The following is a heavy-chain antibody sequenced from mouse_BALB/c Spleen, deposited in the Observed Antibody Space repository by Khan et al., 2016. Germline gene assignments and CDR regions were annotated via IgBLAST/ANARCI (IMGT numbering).Heavy chain of an antibody. CDR3: ARWLRQRSWFAC. CDR2: ISYSGST. V-gene: IGHV3-2*02. CDR1: GYSITSDYA. D-gene: IGHD2-2*01. J-gene: IGHJ3*01. Sequence: EVQLQESGPGLVKPSQSLSLTCTVTGYSITSDYAWNWIRQFPGNKLEWMVYISYSGSTSSNPSLQSRISITRDTSKNQFFLQLNSVTTEDTATYYCARWLRQRSWFACGGQGTVVTVSA.